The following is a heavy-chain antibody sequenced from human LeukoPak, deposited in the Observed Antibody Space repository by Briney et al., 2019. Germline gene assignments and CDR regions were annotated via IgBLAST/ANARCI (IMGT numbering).Heavy chain of an antibody. CDR2: IKSKTDGGTT. V-gene: IGHV3-15*01. D-gene: IGHD2-15*01. J-gene: IGHJ4*02. Sequence: PGGSLRLSCAASGFTFSNAWMSWVRQAPGKGLEWVGRIKSKTDGGTTDYAAPAKGRFTISRDDSKNTLYLQMNSLKTEDTAVYYCTTDTMGVVVVAATPVDFDYWGQGTLVTVSS. CDR1: GFTFSNAW. CDR3: TTDTMGVVVVAATPVDFDY.